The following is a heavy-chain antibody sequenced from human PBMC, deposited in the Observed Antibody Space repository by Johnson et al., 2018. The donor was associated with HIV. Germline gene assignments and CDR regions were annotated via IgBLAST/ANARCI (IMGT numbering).Heavy chain of an antibody. Sequence: VQLVESGGGLVQPGRSLRLSCAASGFTVSSNEMSWVRQAPGKGLEWVSSISGGSTYYADSRKGRFTISRDNSKNTLHLQMNSLRAEDTSVYYCARGQLDNAFDIWGQGTMVTVSS. V-gene: IGHV3-38-3*01. CDR3: ARGQLDNAFDI. D-gene: IGHD6-13*01. J-gene: IGHJ3*02. CDR1: GFTVSSNE. CDR2: ISGGST.